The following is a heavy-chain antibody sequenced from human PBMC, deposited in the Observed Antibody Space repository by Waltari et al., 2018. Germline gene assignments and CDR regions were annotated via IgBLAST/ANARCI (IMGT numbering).Heavy chain of an antibody. Sequence: EVQLVQSGAEVKKPGATVKISCKASGYTFTDYYMHWLQQAPGKGLEWMGRVDPEDGETIDAEKYQGRVTITADTSTDTAYMELSSLRSEDTAVYYCATSGPYNLGVYNWFDPWGQGTLVTVSS. CDR1: GYTFTDYY. V-gene: IGHV1-69-2*01. D-gene: IGHD1-20*01. CDR2: VDPEDGET. CDR3: ATSGPYNLGVYNWFDP. J-gene: IGHJ5*02.